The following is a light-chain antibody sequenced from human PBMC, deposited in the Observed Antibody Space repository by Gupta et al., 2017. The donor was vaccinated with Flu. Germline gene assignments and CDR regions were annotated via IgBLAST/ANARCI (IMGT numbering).Light chain of an antibody. CDR1: QGISNY. J-gene: IGKJ1*01. CDR2: AAS. V-gene: IGKV1-27*01. CDR3: QKDNSAPWT. Sequence: PSSLSASVGDRVTITCRASQGISNYLAWYQQKPGKGPKLLIYAASTVQSGVPSRFSGSGSGRDFTLTISSLQPEDVATYYCQKDNSAPWTFGQGTKVEFK.